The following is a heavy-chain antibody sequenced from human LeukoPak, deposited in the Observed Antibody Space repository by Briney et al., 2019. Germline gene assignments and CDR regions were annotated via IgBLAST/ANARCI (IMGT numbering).Heavy chain of an antibody. V-gene: IGHV3-30*03. CDR2: ISYDGSNK. D-gene: IGHD2-2*01. CDR3: ASFLSYQLSPRTSYYYYYGMDV. Sequence: HPGRSLRLSCAASGFTFSSYGMHWVRQAPGKGLEWVAVISYDGSNKYYADSVKGRFTISRDNAKNSLYLQMNSLRAEDTAVYYCASFLSYQLSPRTSYYYYYGMDVWGKGTTVTVSS. CDR1: GFTFSSYG. J-gene: IGHJ6*04.